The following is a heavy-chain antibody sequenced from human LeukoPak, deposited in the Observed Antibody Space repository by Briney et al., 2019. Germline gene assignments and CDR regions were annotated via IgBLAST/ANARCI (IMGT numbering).Heavy chain of an antibody. V-gene: IGHV3-30*18. J-gene: IGHJ5*02. CDR1: GFTFSSYG. D-gene: IGHD3-22*01. CDR3: AKDPYSSGLNWFDP. CDR2: ISHDGSNK. Sequence: GGSLRLSCAASGFTFSSYGVHWVRQAPGKGLEWVAVISHDGSNKYYADSVKGRFTISRDNSKNTLYLQMNSLRAEDTAVYYCAKDPYSSGLNWFDPWGQGTLVTVSS.